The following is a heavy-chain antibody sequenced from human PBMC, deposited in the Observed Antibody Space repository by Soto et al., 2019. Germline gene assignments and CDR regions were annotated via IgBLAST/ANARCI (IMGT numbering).Heavy chain of an antibody. J-gene: IGHJ4*02. D-gene: IGHD2-15*01. CDR3: ARVGYCSGGSCLSYSGYFDY. CDR1: GFTFSSYA. V-gene: IGHV3-64*01. Sequence: EVQLVESGGGLVQPGGSLRLSCAASGFTFSSYAMHWVRQAPGKGLEYVSAISSNGGSTYYANSVKGRFTISRDNSKNTLYLQMGSLGAEDMAVYYCARVGYCSGGSCLSYSGYFDYWGQGTLVTVSS. CDR2: ISSNGGST.